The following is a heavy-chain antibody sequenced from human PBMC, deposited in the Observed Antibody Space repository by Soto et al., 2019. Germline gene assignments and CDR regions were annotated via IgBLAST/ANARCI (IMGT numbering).Heavy chain of an antibody. CDR1: GFTFSSYG. D-gene: IGHD3-9*01. CDR2: ISYDGSNK. Sequence: GGSLRLSCAASGFTFSSYGMHWVRQAPGKGLEWVAVISYDGSNKYYADSVKGRFTISRDNSKNTLYLQMNSLRAEDTAVYYCAKDRNDILTGFDYWGQGTLVTVSP. V-gene: IGHV3-30*18. CDR3: AKDRNDILTGFDY. J-gene: IGHJ4*02.